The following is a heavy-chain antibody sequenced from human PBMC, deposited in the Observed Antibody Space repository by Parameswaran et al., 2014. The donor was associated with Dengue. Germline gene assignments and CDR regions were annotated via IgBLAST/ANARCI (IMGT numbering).Heavy chain of an antibody. V-gene: IGHV3-48*03. D-gene: IGHD3-9*01. CDR2: ITGSGTTT. CDR3: ARDSTPAQPTGWVYFDS. J-gene: IGHJ4*02. Sequence: VRQAPGKGLEWLSYITGSGTTTHYADSVKGRFTISRDNAKNSLYLQMNSLKVEDTAVYYCARDSTPAQPTGWVYFDSWGQGTLVTVSS.